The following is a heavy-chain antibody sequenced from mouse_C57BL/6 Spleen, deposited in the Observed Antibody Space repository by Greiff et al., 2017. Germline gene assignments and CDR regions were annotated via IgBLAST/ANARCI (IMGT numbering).Heavy chain of an antibody. CDR3: ARFPGGSRGYAMDY. D-gene: IGHD1-1*01. CDR2: ILPGCGST. J-gene: IGHJ4*01. Sequence: VQLQQSGAELMKPGASVKLSCKATGYTFTGYWIEWVKQRPGHGLEWIREILPGCGSTTYNEKFKGTATFTADTSSNTAYMQLSSLTTEDSAIYYCARFPGGSRGYAMDYWGQGTSVTVSS. CDR1: GYTFTGYW. V-gene: IGHV1-9*01.